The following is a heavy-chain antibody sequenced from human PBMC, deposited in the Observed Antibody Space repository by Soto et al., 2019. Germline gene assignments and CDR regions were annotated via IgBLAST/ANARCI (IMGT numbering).Heavy chain of an antibody. Sequence: QITLKESGPTLVKPTQTLTLTCIFSGFSLSTTGAGVGWIRQPPGKALEWLGIIYWDDDKRYSPSVKSRLTITKYTSKNQVVLTMTNMDPVDTATYYCAHRRHPYYDSSGFGAFDVWGQGTMVTVAS. CDR1: GFSLSTTGAG. D-gene: IGHD3-22*01. CDR2: IYWDDDK. V-gene: IGHV2-5*02. J-gene: IGHJ3*01. CDR3: AHRRHPYYDSSGFGAFDV.